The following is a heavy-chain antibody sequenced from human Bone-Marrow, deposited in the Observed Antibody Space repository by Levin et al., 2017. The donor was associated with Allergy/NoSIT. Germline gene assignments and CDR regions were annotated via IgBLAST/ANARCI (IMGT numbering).Heavy chain of an antibody. V-gene: IGHV3-23*01. CDR2: ISGSGGST. CDR1: GFTFSSYA. Sequence: GGSLRLSCAASGFTFSSYAMSWVRQAPGKGLEWVSAISGSGGSTYYADSVKGRFTISRDNSKNMLYLQMNSLRAEDTAVYYCAKDSNGPLDYYDSSGYPLPNWFDPWGQGTLVTVSS. D-gene: IGHD3-22*01. J-gene: IGHJ5*02. CDR3: AKDSNGPLDYYDSSGYPLPNWFDP.